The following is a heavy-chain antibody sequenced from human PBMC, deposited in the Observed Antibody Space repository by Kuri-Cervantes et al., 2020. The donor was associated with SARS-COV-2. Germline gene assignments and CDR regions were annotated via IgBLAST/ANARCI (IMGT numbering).Heavy chain of an antibody. CDR2: ITHRGNT. J-gene: IGHJ4*02. D-gene: IGHD5-24*01. Sequence: SETLSLTCAVYGGSFSDYSWSWIRQSPGKGLEWIGEITHRGNTNYNPSLISRVTISVDTSKNQFSLKLSSVTAADTAVYYRARLHRCRDGYNSYYFDYWGQGTLVTVSS. CDR1: GGSFSDYS. CDR3: ARLHRCRDGYNSYYFDY. V-gene: IGHV4-34*01.